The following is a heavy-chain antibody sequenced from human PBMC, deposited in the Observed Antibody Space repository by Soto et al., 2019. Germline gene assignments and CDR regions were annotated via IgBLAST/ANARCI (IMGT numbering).Heavy chain of an antibody. J-gene: IGHJ5*02. D-gene: IGHD3-22*01. V-gene: IGHV4-31*03. CDR1: GGSISRPGYY. CDR3: ARLRRDGSGFPDL. CDR2: ISYSGNS. Sequence: QMQLQESGPGLVKPSQTLSLICSVSGGSISRPGYYWAWIRQHPARGLEWIGSISYSGNSNHNPSLQSRLILSVDTSQNCFSLRLNSLTAADTAFYYCARLRRDGSGFPDLWGQGARVTVSS.